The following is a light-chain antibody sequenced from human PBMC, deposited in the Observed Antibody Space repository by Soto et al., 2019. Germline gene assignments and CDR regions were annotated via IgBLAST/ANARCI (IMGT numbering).Light chain of an antibody. Sequence: ETVLTQSPGTLSLSPGERATLSCRASQSVSSSYLGWYQQKPGQAPRLLIYGASSRATGIPDRFSGSGSGTDFTLTISRLEPEDFAVYYCQQYGSSPRTFGQGTRWIS. V-gene: IGKV3-20*01. CDR3: QQYGSSPRT. CDR1: QSVSSSY. J-gene: IGKJ1*01. CDR2: GAS.